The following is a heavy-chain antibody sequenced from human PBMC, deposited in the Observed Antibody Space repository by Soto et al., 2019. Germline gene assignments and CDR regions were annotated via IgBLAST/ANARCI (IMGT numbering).Heavy chain of an antibody. CDR3: ARTLDIVVVPAAFDAFDI. J-gene: IGHJ3*02. Sequence: GGSLRLSCAASGFTFSSYAMSWVRPAPGKGLEWVSAISSSSGSTYYADSVKGRFTISRDNAKNSLYLQMNSLRAEDTAVYYCARTLDIVVVPAAFDAFDIWGQGTMVTVSS. CDR2: ISSSSGST. V-gene: IGHV3-23*01. CDR1: GFTFSSYA. D-gene: IGHD2-2*01.